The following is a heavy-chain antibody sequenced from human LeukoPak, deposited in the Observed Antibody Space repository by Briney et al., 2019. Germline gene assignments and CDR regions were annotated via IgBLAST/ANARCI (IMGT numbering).Heavy chain of an antibody. CDR2: INPNSGGT. J-gene: IGHJ5*02. CDR1: GYTFTGYY. V-gene: IGHV1-2*02. D-gene: IGHD3-22*01. Sequence: GASVKVSCKASGYTFTGYYMHWVRQAPGQGLEWMGWINPNSGGTNYAQKFQGRVTMTRDTSISTAYMELSRLRSDDTAMYYCARDNYYDSSGSNWFDPWGQGTLVTVSS. CDR3: ARDNYYDSSGSNWFDP.